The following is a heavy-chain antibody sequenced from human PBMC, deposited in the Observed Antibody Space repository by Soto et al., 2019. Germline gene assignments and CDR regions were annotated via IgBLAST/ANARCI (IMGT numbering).Heavy chain of an antibody. J-gene: IGHJ4*02. CDR1: GFTFSSYA. D-gene: IGHD2-21*02. Sequence: GGSLRLSCAASGFTFSSYAMSWVRQAPGKGLEWVSAISGSGGSTYYADSVKGRFTISRDNSKNTLYLQMNSLRAEDTAVYYCAKDRWGYCGGDCYSDYWDQGTLVTVSS. CDR2: ISGSGGST. V-gene: IGHV3-23*01. CDR3: AKDRWGYCGGDCYSDY.